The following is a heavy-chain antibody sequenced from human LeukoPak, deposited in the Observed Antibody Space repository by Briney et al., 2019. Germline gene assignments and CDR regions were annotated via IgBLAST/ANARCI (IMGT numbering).Heavy chain of an antibody. D-gene: IGHD3-16*01. V-gene: IGHV4-59*01. CDR3: ARDGGNESWGD. Sequence: SLETLSLTCTVSGGSISSYHWSWIRQPPGKRLEWIGYIYYSGSTNYNPSLKSRVTISVDTSKNQFSLKLSSVTAADTAVYYCARDGGNESWGDWGQGTLVTVSS. CDR1: GGSISSYH. J-gene: IGHJ4*02. CDR2: IYYSGST.